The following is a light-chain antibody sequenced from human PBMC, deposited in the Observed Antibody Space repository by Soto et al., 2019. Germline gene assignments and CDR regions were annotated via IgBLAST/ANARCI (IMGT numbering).Light chain of an antibody. J-gene: IGKJ5*01. CDR1: QSVSSSY. CDR3: QQDGSSPIT. V-gene: IGKV3-20*01. CDR2: GAS. Sequence: IVLTQSPVPLSLSPGERATLSCRASQSVSSSYLAWYQQKPGQAPRLLIYGASSRATGIPDRFSGSGSGTDFTLTISRLEPEDFAVYYCQQDGSSPITFGQGTRLEIK.